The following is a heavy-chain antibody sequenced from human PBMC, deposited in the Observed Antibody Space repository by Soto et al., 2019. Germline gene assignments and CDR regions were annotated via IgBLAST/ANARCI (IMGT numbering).Heavy chain of an antibody. Sequence: SETLSLTCAVYGGSFSGYYWSWIRQPPGKGLEWIGEINHSGSTNYNPSLKSRVTISVDTSKNQFSLKLSSVTAADTAVYYCARGAGMVVAARVAQHWGQGTLVTVSS. CDR3: ARGAGMVVAARVAQH. J-gene: IGHJ1*01. CDR1: GGSFSGYY. D-gene: IGHD2-15*01. CDR2: INHSGST. V-gene: IGHV4-34*01.